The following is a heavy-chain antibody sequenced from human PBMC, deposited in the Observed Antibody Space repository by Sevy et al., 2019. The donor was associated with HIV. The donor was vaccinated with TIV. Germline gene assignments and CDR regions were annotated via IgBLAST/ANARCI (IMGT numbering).Heavy chain of an antibody. CDR2: IRYDGSNK. CDR3: AKAVAVAGRRDWFDP. CDR1: GFTFSSYG. D-gene: IGHD6-19*01. J-gene: IGHJ5*02. V-gene: IGHV3-30*02. Sequence: LSLTCAASGFTFSSYGMHWVRQAPGKGLEWVAFIRYDGSNKYYADSVKGRFTISRDNSKNTLYLQMNSLRAEDTAVYYCAKAVAVAGRRDWFDPWGQGTLVTVSS.